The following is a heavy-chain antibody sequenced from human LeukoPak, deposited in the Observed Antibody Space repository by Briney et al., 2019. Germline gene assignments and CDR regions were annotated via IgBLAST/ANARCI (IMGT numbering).Heavy chain of an antibody. CDR3: AKDIIPPHSSGSAS. J-gene: IGHJ5*02. D-gene: IGHD6-19*01. CDR2: IGGNGDST. CDR1: GFTFDDYV. V-gene: IGHV3-43*02. Sequence: GGSLRPSCAASGFTFDDYVMHWVRQSPGKGLEWVSLIGGNGDSTYYADSVKGRFTISRDNSKNSLYLQMNSLRSEDTAFYFCAKDIIPPHSSGSASWGQGILVTVSS.